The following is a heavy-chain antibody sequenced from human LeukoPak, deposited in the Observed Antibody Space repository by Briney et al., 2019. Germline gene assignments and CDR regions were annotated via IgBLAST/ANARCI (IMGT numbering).Heavy chain of an antibody. D-gene: IGHD3-10*01. CDR1: GGSISSSSYY. CDR2: IYYSGST. J-gene: IGHJ5*02. Sequence: SETLSLTCIVSGGSISSSSYYWGWIRQPPGRGLEWIGSIYYSGSTYYNPSLKSRVTVSVDTSKNQFSLKLSSVTAADTAVYYCARLCITMVRGVIIADINWFDPWGQGTLVTVCS. CDR3: ARLCITMVRGVIIADINWFDP. V-gene: IGHV4-39*07.